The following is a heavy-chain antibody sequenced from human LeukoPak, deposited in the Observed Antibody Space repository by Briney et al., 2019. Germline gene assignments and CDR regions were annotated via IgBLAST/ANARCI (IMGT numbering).Heavy chain of an antibody. CDR3: ARGSFDYYFDY. Sequence: SVKVSCKASGGTFSSYAISWVRQAPGQGLEWMGRIIPILGIANYAQKFQGRVTITADKSTSTAYMELSSLRSEDTAVYYCARGSFDYYFDYWGQGTLVTVSS. CDR1: GGTFSSYA. J-gene: IGHJ4*02. D-gene: IGHD3-9*01. V-gene: IGHV1-69*04. CDR2: IIPILGIA.